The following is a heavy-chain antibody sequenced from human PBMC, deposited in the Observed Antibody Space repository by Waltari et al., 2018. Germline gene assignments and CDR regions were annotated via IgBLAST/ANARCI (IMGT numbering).Heavy chain of an antibody. Sequence: QVQLHESGPGLVQPSETLSLACSVSGDSVVSNDWSWLRQSAGKGMEWIGRIYVGGTTNYNPALSGRVSMSVDMSKNQIFLKIMSVTAADTGVYYCARETRHGDWFDPWGQGTLVTVSS. J-gene: IGHJ5*02. V-gene: IGHV4-4*07. D-gene: IGHD3-16*01. CDR1: GDSVVSND. CDR2: IYVGGTT. CDR3: ARETRHGDWFDP.